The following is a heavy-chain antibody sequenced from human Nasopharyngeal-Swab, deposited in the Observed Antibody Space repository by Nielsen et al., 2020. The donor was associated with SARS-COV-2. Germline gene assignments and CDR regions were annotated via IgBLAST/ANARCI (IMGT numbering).Heavy chain of an antibody. J-gene: IGHJ6*03. CDR3: VTSSSKTINYYYYMDV. V-gene: IGHV1-69*01. D-gene: IGHD6-13*01. CDR2: IIPIFGTA. Sequence: WVRQAPGQGLEWMGGIIPIFGTANYAQKFQGRVTITADESTSTAYMELSSLRSEDTAVYYCVTSSSKTINYYYYMDVWGKGTTVTSP.